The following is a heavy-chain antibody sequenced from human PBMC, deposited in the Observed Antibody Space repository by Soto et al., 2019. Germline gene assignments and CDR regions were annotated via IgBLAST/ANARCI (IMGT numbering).Heavy chain of an antibody. J-gene: IGHJ4*02. CDR1: GGSISSGGYS. CDR2: IYHSGST. D-gene: IGHD2-8*01. CDR3: ARAPIGYCTNGVCSHLDY. V-gene: IGHV4-30-2*01. Sequence: SETLSLTCAVSGGSISSGGYSWSWIRQPPGKGLEWIGYIYHSGSTYYNPSFKSRVTISVDRSKNQFSLKLSSVTAADTAVYYCARAPIGYCTNGVCSHLDYWGQGTLVTVSS.